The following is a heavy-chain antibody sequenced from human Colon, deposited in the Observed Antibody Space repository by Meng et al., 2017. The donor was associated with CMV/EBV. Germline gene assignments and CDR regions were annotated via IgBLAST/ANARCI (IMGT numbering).Heavy chain of an antibody. CDR1: GFTFSSYA. V-gene: IGHV3-30*14. CDR3: ARLTSRSPNYDY. J-gene: IGHJ4*02. Sequence: GESLKISCAASGFTFSSYAMHWVRQAPGKGLEWVAVISYDGSNKYYADSVKGRFTISRDKSKNTLYLQMNSLRAEDTAVYYCARLTSRSPNYDYWGQGTLVTVSS. D-gene: IGHD4/OR15-4a*01. CDR2: ISYDGSNK.